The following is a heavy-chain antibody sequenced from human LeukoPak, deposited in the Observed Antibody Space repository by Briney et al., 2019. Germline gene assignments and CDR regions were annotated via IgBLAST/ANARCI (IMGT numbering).Heavy chain of an antibody. CDR2: ISYDGSNK. D-gene: IGHD3-22*01. CDR3: AREDYYDSSGYLDFDY. V-gene: IGHV3-30-3*01. J-gene: IGHJ4*02. CDR1: GFTFSSYA. Sequence: GGSLRLSCAASGFTFSSYAMHWVRQAPGKGLEWVAVISYDGSNKYYADSVKGRFTIFRDNSKNTLYLQMNSLRAEDTAVYYCAREDYYDSSGYLDFDYWGQGTLVTVSS.